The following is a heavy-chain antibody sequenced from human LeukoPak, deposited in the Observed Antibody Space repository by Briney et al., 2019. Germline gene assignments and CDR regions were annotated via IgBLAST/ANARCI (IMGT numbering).Heavy chain of an antibody. V-gene: IGHV1-18*01. CDR3: ARDDNYGSGQPDD. CDR2: ISAYNGNT. CDR1: GYTFTSYG. Sequence: ASVKVSCTASGYTFTSYGISWVRQAPGQGLEWMGWISAYNGNTNYAQKFQGRVTMTTDASTSTVYMELRSLRSDDTAVYYCARDDNYGSGQPDDWGQGTLVTVSS. J-gene: IGHJ4*02. D-gene: IGHD3-10*01.